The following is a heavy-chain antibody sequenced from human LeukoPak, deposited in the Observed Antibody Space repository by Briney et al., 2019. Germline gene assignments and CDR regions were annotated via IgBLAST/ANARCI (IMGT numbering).Heavy chain of an antibody. D-gene: IGHD2-21*02. V-gene: IGHV1-18*01. CDR1: GYTFTSYD. Sequence: ASVKVSCKASGYTFTSYDINWVRQATGQGLEWMGWISAYNGNTNYAQKLQGRVTMTTDTSTSTAYMELRSLRSDDTAVYYCARDGMAYCGGDCYPDYWGQGTLVTVSS. CDR2: ISAYNGNT. CDR3: ARDGMAYCGGDCYPDY. J-gene: IGHJ4*02.